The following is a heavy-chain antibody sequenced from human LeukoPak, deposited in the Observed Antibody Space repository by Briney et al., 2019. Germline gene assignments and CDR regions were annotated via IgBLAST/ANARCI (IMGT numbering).Heavy chain of an antibody. J-gene: IGHJ5*02. Sequence: SETLSLTCAVYGGSFSGYYWSWIRQPPGKGLEWIGEINHSGSTNYNPSLKSRVTISVDTSKNQFSLKLSSVTAADTAVYYCARSFLWFGELSNRFDPRGQGTLVTVSS. CDR2: INHSGST. CDR1: GGSFSGYY. D-gene: IGHD3-10*01. V-gene: IGHV4-34*01. CDR3: ARSFLWFGELSNRFDP.